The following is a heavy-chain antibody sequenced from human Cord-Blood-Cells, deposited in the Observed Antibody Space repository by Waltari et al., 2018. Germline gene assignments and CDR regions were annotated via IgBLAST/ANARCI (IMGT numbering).Heavy chain of an antibody. D-gene: IGHD6-13*01. J-gene: IGHJ2*01. CDR1: GGSISSSSYY. Sequence: QLQLQESGPGLVKPSETLSLTCTVSGGSISSSSYYLGWIRQPPGEGLVWIGSIYYSGSTYYNPSLQSRVTISVDTSKNQFSLKLSSVTAADTAVYYCARHLTSSSWYGWYFDLWGRGTLVTVSS. CDR3: ARHLTSSSWYGWYFDL. CDR2: IYYSGST. V-gene: IGHV4-39*01.